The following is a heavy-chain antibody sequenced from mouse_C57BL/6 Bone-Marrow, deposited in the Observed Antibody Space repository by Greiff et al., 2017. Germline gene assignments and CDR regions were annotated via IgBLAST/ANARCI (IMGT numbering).Heavy chain of an antibody. CDR1: GFNIKDDY. CDR2: IDPENGDT. V-gene: IGHV14-4*01. D-gene: IGHD1-1*01. J-gene: IGHJ3*01. CDR3: TTGGTTPAY. Sequence: EVMLVESGAELVRPGASVKLSCTASGFNIKDDYMHWVKQRPEQGLEWIGWIDPENGDTEYASKFQGKATITADTSSNTAYLQLSSLTSEDTAVYYCTTGGTTPAYWGQGTLVTVSA.